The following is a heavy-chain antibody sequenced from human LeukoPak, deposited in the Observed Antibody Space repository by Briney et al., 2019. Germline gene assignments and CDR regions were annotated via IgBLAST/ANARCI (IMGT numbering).Heavy chain of an antibody. CDR3: AKDLSRSGYDSFDY. CDR1: GFTFSSYV. CDR2: ISGGGYT. V-gene: IGHV3-23*01. D-gene: IGHD5-12*01. Sequence: GGSLRLSCAASGFTFSSYVMSWVRQPPGKGLEWVSAISGGGYTYYADSVKGRFTISRDNSNNTLYVQMNRLRAEDTAVYYCAKDLSRSGYDSFDYWGQGTLVTVSS. J-gene: IGHJ4*02.